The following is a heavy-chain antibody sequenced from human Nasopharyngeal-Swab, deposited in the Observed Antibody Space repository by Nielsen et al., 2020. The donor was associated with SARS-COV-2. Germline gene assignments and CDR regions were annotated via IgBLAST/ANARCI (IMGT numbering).Heavy chain of an antibody. D-gene: IGHD4-11*01. CDR1: GGTVNNGSYY. Sequence: AETLSLTCTVSGGTVNNGSYYWIWIRQRPGKGLEWIGYIYYSGSTNYNPSLKRRVTIAVDTSKNQFSLKLSSVTAADTAVYYCASYSNFYRDYWGQGTLVTVSS. CDR2: IYYSGST. CDR3: ASYSNFYRDY. J-gene: IGHJ4*02. V-gene: IGHV4-61*01.